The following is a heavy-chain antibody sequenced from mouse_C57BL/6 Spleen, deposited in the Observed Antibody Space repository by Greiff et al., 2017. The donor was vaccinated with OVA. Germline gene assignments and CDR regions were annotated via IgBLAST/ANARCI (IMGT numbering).Heavy chain of an antibody. CDR3: ARSGRDYYAMDY. Sequence: QVQLQQSGAELVRPGTSVKLSCKASGYTFTSYWMHWVKQRPGQGLEWIGVIDPSDSYTNYNQKFKGKATLTVDTSSSTAYMQLSSLTSEDSAVYYCARSGRDYYAMDYWGQGTSVTVSS. V-gene: IGHV1-59*01. J-gene: IGHJ4*01. CDR2: IDPSDSYT. CDR1: GYTFTSYW.